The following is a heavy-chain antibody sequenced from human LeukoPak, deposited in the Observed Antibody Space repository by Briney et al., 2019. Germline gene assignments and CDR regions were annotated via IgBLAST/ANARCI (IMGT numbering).Heavy chain of an antibody. Sequence: GGSLRLSCAASGFTFSNAWMSWVRRAPGKGLEWVGRIKSKTDGGTTDYAAPVKGRFTISRDDSKNTLYLQMNSLKTEDTAVYYCTTDFSTVSYFDYWGQGTLVTVSS. CDR3: TTDFSTVSYFDY. J-gene: IGHJ4*02. V-gene: IGHV3-15*01. CDR2: IKSKTDGGTT. CDR1: GFTFSNAW. D-gene: IGHD4-17*01.